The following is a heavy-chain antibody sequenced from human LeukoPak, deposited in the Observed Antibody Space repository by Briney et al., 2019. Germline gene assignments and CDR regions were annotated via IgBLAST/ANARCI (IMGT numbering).Heavy chain of an antibody. CDR1: GGSISSGGYS. J-gene: IGHJ4*02. CDR3: ARVSSGSILFDY. V-gene: IGHV4-30-2*01. Sequence: SETLSLTCAVSGGSISSGGYSWSWIRQPPGKGLEWIGYIYHSGSTNYNPSLKSRVTISVDTSKNQFSLKLSSVTAADTAVYYCARVSSGSILFDYWGQGTLVTVSS. D-gene: IGHD1-26*01. CDR2: IYHSGST.